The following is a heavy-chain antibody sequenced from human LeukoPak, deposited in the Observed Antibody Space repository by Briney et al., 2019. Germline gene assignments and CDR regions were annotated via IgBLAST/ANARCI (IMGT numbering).Heavy chain of an antibody. V-gene: IGHV1-69*13. Sequence: VKVSCKASGGTFSTYAISWVRHAPGQGLEWMGGIVPAFRSANYARTFQGRVAITTDESTKTAYLELSSPISEDTAVYYCARASIFGVVFHHMDVWGNGTSVTVSS. CDR1: GGTFSTYA. CDR3: ARASIFGVVFHHMDV. CDR2: IVPAFRSA. J-gene: IGHJ6*03. D-gene: IGHD3-3*01.